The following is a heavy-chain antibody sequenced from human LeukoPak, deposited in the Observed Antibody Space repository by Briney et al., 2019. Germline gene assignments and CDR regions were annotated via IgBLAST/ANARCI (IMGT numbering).Heavy chain of an antibody. CDR3: ARGGCTIPKTYYFGY. Sequence: PSETLSITCTVSGGSISSSSYYWGWIRQPPGKEMEWIRSINYRRNTYYNPSLKSRVTISVHTSKPHFTLSLNSVTAADTAVYYCARGGCTIPKTYYFGYWGQGTLVTVSS. J-gene: IGHJ4*02. D-gene: IGHD3-9*01. CDR1: GGSISSSSYY. CDR2: INYRRNT. V-gene: IGHV4-39*02.